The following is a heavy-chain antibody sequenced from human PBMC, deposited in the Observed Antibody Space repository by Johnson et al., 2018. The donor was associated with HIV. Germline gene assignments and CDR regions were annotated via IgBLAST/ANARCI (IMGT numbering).Heavy chain of an antibody. CDR2: TQYDGRNK. D-gene: IGHD3-22*01. J-gene: IGHJ3*02. V-gene: IGHV3-30*02. Sequence: VQLVESGGDVVQPGGSLRLSCAASGFSFSSYGIHWVRQAPGKGLEWVAFTQYDGRNKYYADSVKGRFTISRDNSKKTLFLQMNNLRAEDTAVYFCAKETRDSRSAFDIWGQGTMVTVSS. CDR1: GFSFSSYG. CDR3: AKETRDSRSAFDI.